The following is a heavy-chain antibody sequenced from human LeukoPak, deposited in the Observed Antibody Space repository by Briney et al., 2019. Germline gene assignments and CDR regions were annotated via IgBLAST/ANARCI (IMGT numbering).Heavy chain of an antibody. CDR2: ISSSGSTI. CDR1: GFTFYDYG. Sequence: GGSLRLSCAASGFTFYDYGMSWVRQAPGKGLEWVSYISSSGSTIYYADSVKGRFTIYRDNAKNSLYLQMNSLRAEDTAVYYCARGGMVRGVSVLFPEGQAPGYYYMDVWGKGTTVTISS. D-gene: IGHD3-10*01. CDR3: ARGGMVRGVSVLFPEGQAPGYYYMDV. V-gene: IGHV3-48*03. J-gene: IGHJ6*03.